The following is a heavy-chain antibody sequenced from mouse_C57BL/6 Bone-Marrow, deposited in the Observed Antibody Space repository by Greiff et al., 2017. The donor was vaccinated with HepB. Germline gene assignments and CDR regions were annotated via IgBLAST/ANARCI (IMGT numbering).Heavy chain of an antibody. J-gene: IGHJ4*01. Sequence: QVQLQQPGAELVKPGASVKMSCTASGYTFTSYWLTWVKQRPGQGLEWLGDIYPGSGSTNYNEKFKRKAILTVDTASSTAYMQLSSLTSEDSAVYYCASTGNYVYYAMDYWGQGTSVTVSS. CDR1: GYTFTSYW. D-gene: IGHD1-1*01. CDR2: IYPGSGST. CDR3: ASTGNYVYYAMDY. V-gene: IGHV1-55*01.